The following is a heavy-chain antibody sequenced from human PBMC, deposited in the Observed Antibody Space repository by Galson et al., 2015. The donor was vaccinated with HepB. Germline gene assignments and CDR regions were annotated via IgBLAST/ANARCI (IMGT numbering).Heavy chain of an antibody. D-gene: IGHD6-6*01. CDR3: ARDQSIALRPAPDC. V-gene: IGHV1-18*04. CDR2: ISAYNGNT. Sequence: SVKVSCKASGYTFSSYGISWVRQAPGQGLEWMGWISAYNGNTNYAQKFQGRVSMTTDTSTSTAHMEVRSLSSDDTAVYYCARDQSIALRPAPDCWGQGTLVTVSS. J-gene: IGHJ4*02. CDR1: GYTFSSYG.